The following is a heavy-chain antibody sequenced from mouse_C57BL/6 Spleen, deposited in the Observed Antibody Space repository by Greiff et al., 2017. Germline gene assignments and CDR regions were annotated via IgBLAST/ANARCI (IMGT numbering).Heavy chain of an antibody. CDR3: ARHDYYGSSYV. CDR1: GYAFTNYL. D-gene: IGHD1-1*01. V-gene: IGHV1-54*01. Sequence: VQLKESGAELVRPGTSVKVSCKASGYAFTNYLIEWVKQRPGQGLEWIGVINPGSGGTNYNEKFKGKATLTADKSSSTAYMQLSSLTSEDSAVYFCARHDYYGSSYVGGQGTTLTVSS. J-gene: IGHJ2*01. CDR2: INPGSGGT.